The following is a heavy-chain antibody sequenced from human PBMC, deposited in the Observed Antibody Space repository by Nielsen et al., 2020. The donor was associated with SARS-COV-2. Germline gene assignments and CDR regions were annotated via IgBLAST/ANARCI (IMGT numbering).Heavy chain of an antibody. CDR3: ARVSTTYYYDSSGYFDY. V-gene: IGHV3-30*03. CDR2: ISYDGSNK. CDR1: GFTFSSYG. Sequence: GESLKISCAASGFTFSSYGMHWVRQAPGKGLEWVAVISYDGSNKYYADSVKGRFTISRDNSKNTLYLQMNSLRAEDTAVYYCARVSTTYYYDSSGYFDYWGQGTLVTVSS. D-gene: IGHD3-22*01. J-gene: IGHJ4*02.